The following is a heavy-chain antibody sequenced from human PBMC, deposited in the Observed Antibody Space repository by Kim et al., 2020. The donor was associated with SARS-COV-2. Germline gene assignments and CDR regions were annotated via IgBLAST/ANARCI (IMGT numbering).Heavy chain of an antibody. Sequence: GGSLRLSCAASGFTFSSYSMNWVRQAPGKGLEWVSSISSSSSYIYYPDSVKGRFTISRDNAKNSLYLQMNSLRAEDTAVYYCAREPGIAAAGTLMTNYWGRGSLGTVSS. V-gene: IGHV3-21*01. CDR1: GFTFSSYS. D-gene: IGHD6-13*01. J-gene: IGHJ4*02. CDR3: AREPGIAAAGTLMTNY. CDR2: ISSSSSYI.